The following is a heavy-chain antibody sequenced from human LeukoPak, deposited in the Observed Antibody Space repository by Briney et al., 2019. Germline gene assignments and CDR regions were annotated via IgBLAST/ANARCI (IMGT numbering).Heavy chain of an antibody. CDR1: GFTFSSYA. J-gene: IGHJ5*02. D-gene: IGHD3-10*01. CDR3: AKDMTPHYYGTPGFDP. Sequence: GGSLRLSCAASGFTFSSYAMSWVRQAPGKGLEWVSAISGSGGSTYYADSVKGRFTISRDNSKNTLYLQMNSLRAEDTAVYYCAKDMTPHYYGTPGFDPWGQGTLVTVSS. CDR2: ISGSGGST. V-gene: IGHV3-23*01.